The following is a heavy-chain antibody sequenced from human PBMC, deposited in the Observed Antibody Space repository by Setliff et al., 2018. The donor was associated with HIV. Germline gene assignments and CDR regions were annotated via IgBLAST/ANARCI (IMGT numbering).Heavy chain of an antibody. CDR2: IYISGTT. D-gene: IGHD6-19*01. CDR1: GGSINNHY. J-gene: IGHJ6*03. V-gene: IGHV4-4*09. CDR3: ARDRSSGRGYYYYYYMDV. Sequence: PSETLSLTCTVSGGSINNHYWYWIRQPPGKGLEWIGYIYISGTTNYNPSLKNRVTMSLDTSKTQVSLRLTSVTAADTAVYYCARDRSSGRGYYYYYYMDVWGKGTTVTVSS.